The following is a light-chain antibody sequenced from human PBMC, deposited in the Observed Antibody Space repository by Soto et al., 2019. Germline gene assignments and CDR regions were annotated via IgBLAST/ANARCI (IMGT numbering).Light chain of an antibody. CDR2: GAS. CDR1: HSVSSSY. Sequence: EIVLTQSPGTLSLSPGERATLSCRASHSVSSSYLAWYQQKPGQAPRLLIYGASSRATGIPDRFSGSGSGTDFTLSISRLEPEDFAVYYCKQYGSSPNTFGQGTKLEIK. V-gene: IGKV3-20*01. CDR3: KQYGSSPNT. J-gene: IGKJ2*01.